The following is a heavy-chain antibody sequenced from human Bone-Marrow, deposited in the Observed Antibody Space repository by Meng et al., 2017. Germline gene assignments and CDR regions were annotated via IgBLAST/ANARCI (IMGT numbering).Heavy chain of an antibody. Sequence: VRRLQSGADVKKLGASVRVTCKASGYIFTNYDLNWVRQAAGQGPEWMGWLNPRTGNTGYAQKFQGRVTLTRDTSRSTAYMELSSLTSDDTAIYYCARDYGGNSGRFDPWGQGTLVTVSS. D-gene: IGHD4-23*01. J-gene: IGHJ5*02. CDR1: GYIFTNYD. CDR3: ARDYGGNSGRFDP. V-gene: IGHV1-8*01. CDR2: LNPRTGNT.